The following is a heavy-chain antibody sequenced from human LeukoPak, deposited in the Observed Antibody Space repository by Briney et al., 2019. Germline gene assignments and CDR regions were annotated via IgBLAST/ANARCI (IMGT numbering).Heavy chain of an antibody. J-gene: IGHJ2*01. V-gene: IGHV4-39*01. Sequence: PSETLSLTCTISGGSISSSSYYWGWIRQPPGKGLEWIGSIFYSGSTYYNPSLKSRVTISVDTSKNQLSLNLSSLTAADTAVYYCARPATVTTSFWYFDLWGRGTLVTVSS. CDR2: IFYSGST. CDR3: ARPATVTTSFWYFDL. CDR1: GGSISSSSYY. D-gene: IGHD4-17*01.